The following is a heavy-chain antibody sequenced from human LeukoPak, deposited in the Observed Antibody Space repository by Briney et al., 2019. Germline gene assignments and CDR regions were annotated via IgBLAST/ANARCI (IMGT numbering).Heavy chain of an antibody. CDR3: ARYRLPYYDFWSGYYDY. J-gene: IGHJ4*02. Sequence: GGSLRLSCATSGFTFRTYWMHWVRQTPGQGLVWVSRINSDGSTTNYADSVKGRFTVSRDNAQNTLYLQMSSLRAEDTAVYYCARYRLPYYDFWSGYYDYWGQGTLVTVSS. CDR1: GFTFRTYW. D-gene: IGHD3-3*01. CDR2: INSDGSTT. V-gene: IGHV3-74*01.